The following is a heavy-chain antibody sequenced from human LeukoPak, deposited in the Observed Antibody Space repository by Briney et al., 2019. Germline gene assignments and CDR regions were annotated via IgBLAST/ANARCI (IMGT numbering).Heavy chain of an antibody. Sequence: GGSLRLSCAASGCMFSSYGMHWIRQAPGKGLEWVAVISYDGSNKYYADSVKGRFTISRDNSKNTLYLQMNSLRVEDTAVYYCAKDRGYYDSSGFDYWGQGTLVTVSS. J-gene: IGHJ4*02. D-gene: IGHD3-22*01. CDR3: AKDRGYYDSSGFDY. CDR2: ISYDGSNK. CDR1: GCMFSSYG. V-gene: IGHV3-30*18.